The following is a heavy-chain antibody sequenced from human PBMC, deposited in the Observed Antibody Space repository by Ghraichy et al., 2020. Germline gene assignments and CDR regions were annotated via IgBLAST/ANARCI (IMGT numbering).Heavy chain of an antibody. CDR1: GGSLSGYY. J-gene: IGHJ6*03. CDR3: ALQSSWTEDYYYYMDV. D-gene: IGHD6-13*01. V-gene: IGHV4-34*01. Sequence: SETLSLTCAVYGGSLSGYYWSWIRQPPGKGLEWIGEINHSGSTNYNPSLKSRVTISVDTSKNQFSLKLSSVTAADTAVYYCALQSSWTEDYYYYMDVWGKGTTVTVSS. CDR2: INHSGST.